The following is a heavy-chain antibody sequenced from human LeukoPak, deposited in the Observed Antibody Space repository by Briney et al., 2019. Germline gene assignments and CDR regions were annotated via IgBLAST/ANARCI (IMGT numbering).Heavy chain of an antibody. CDR1: GFTFSDYT. CDR2: ITGDSNYI. V-gene: IGHV3-21*01. J-gene: IGHJ4*02. CDR3: ARVQGSPY. Sequence: PGGSLRLSCAASGFTFSDYTLNWVRQPPGKGLEWVSPITGDSNYIYYADSVKGRFTVSRDNAKNSLYLHINSLRAEDTAVYYCARVQGSPYWGQGTLVTVSS.